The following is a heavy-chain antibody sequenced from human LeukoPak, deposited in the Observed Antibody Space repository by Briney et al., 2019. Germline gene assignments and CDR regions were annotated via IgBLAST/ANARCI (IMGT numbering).Heavy chain of an antibody. CDR3: ARVAGTLYYYYMDV. V-gene: IGHV1-18*01. CDR2: ISAYNGNT. CDR1: GYTFTSYG. J-gene: IGHJ6*03. Sequence: ASVKVSCKASGYTFTSYGISWVRQAPGQGLEWMGWISAYNGNTNYAQKLQGRVTITADKSTSTAYMELSSLRSEDTAVYYCARVAGTLYYYYMDVWGKGTTVTVSS. D-gene: IGHD6-19*01.